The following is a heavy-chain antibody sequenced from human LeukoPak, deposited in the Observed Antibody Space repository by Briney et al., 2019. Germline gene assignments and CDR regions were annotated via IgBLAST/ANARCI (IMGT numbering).Heavy chain of an antibody. J-gene: IGHJ6*02. CDR1: GFTFSSYA. V-gene: IGHV3-30*04. CDR3: ASPPYLGSGSGAGDYYYGMDV. CDR2: ISYDGSNK. Sequence: GGSLRLSCAASGFTFSSYAMHWVRQAPGKGLEWVAVISYDGSNKYYADSVKGRFTISRDNSKNTLYLQMNSLRAEDTAVYYCASPPYLGSGSGAGDYYYGMDVWGQGTTVTVSS. D-gene: IGHD6-19*01.